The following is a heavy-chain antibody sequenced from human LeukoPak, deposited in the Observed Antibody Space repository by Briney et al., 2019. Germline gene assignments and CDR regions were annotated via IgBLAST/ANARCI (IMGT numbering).Heavy chain of an antibody. V-gene: IGHV1-2*02. CDR2: INPNSGGT. J-gene: IGHJ6*03. Sequence: ASVKVSCKASGYTFTGYYMHWVRQAPGQGLEWMGWINPNSGGTNYAQKFQGRVTMTRDTSISTAYMELSSLRSEDTAVYYCARGTGYSSGWYTYYYYYMDVWGKGTTVTVSS. CDR3: ARGTGYSSGWYTYYYYYMDV. D-gene: IGHD6-19*01. CDR1: GYTFTGYY.